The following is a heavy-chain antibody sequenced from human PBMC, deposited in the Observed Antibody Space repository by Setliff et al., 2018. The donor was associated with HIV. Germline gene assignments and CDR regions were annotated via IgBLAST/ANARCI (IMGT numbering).Heavy chain of an antibody. J-gene: IGHJ3*02. CDR1: GYTLTELS. CDR2: FDPEDGET. Sequence: ASVKVSCKVSGYTLTELSVHWVRQAPGEGLEWLGGFDPEDGETIYAEKFQGRVTITEDTATETAYMELSSLRSEDTAVYYCATDAYHDILTGPTPGAFDIWGQGTVVTVSS. D-gene: IGHD3-9*01. CDR3: ATDAYHDILTGPTPGAFDI. V-gene: IGHV1-24*01.